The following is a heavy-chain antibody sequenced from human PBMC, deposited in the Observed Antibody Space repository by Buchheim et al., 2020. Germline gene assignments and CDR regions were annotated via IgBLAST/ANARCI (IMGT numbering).Heavy chain of an antibody. CDR3: ARGEVEETRCLDS. CDR1: GFTFSGYS. CDR2: ISRGSDDI. D-gene: IGHD1-1*01. V-gene: IGHV3-21*05. J-gene: IGHJ4*02. Sequence: EVQLVESGGGLVEPGGSLRLSCAASGFTFSGYSMNWVRQAPGEGLEWVSNISRGSDDINYADSVKGRFTISRDNAKNSLYLQMNRLRLEDTAEYYCARGEVEETRCLDSWGQGTL.